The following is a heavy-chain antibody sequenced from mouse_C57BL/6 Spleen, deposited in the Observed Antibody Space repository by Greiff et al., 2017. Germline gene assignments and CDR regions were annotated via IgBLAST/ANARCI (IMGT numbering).Heavy chain of an antibody. V-gene: IGHV1-55*01. Sequence: QVQLQQPGAELVKPGASVKMSCKASGYTFTSYWITWVKQRPGQGLEWIGDIYPGSGSTNYNEKFKSKATLTVDTSSSTAYMQLSSLTSEDSAVYYCARKPTAWTGRAWFAYWGQGTLVTVSA. CDR2: IYPGSGST. CDR3: ARKPTAWTGRAWFAY. D-gene: IGHD3-1*01. CDR1: GYTFTSYW. J-gene: IGHJ3*01.